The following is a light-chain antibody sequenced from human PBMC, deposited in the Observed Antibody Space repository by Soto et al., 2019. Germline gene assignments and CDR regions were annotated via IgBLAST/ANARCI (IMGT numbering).Light chain of an antibody. CDR2: AAS. J-gene: IGKJ2*01. CDR3: QQYNNWPPRT. Sequence: EIVMTQSPVTLSVSPGERATISCRASQSISNHLDWYQQKPGQPPRLLIYAASTRATGIPARFSGSGSGTAFSLPISSRQSADFAVYYYQQYNNWPPRTFGQGTKLEIK. V-gene: IGKV3-15*01. CDR1: QSISNH.